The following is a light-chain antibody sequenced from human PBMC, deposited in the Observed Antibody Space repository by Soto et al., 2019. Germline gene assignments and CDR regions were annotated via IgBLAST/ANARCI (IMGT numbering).Light chain of an antibody. CDR3: AAWDDSLNGYV. V-gene: IGLV1-44*01. CDR2: SNN. J-gene: IGLJ1*01. CDR1: SSNIGRNT. Sequence: QSVLTQPPSASGTPGQRVTISCSGSSSNIGRNTVNWYQQLPGTAPKLLIYSNNQRPSGVPDRFSGSKSGTSASLAISGLQSGDEADYHCAAWDDSLNGYVFGTGTKLTVL.